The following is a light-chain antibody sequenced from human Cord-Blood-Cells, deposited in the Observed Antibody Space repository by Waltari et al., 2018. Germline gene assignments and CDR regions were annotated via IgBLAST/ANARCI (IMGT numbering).Light chain of an antibody. V-gene: IGLV2-8*01. J-gene: IGLJ2*01. CDR1: SSDVGGYNY. CDR2: EVS. CDR3: SSCAGNNNLV. Sequence: QSALTQPPSASGSPGQSVTISCTGTSSDVGGYNYVSWYQQHPGKAPKLMIYEVSKRPSGVPDLCSGSKSGNTASLTVSGLQAEDEADYYCSSCAGNNNLVFGGGTKLTVL.